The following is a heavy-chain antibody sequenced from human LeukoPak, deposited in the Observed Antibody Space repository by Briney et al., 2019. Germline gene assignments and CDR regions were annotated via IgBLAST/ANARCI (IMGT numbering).Heavy chain of an antibody. D-gene: IGHD3-10*01. Sequence: GGSLRLSCAASGFTFNTYTMNWVRQAPGKGLEWVSYISSSGSTIYYAGSVKGRFTISRDNAKNSLYLQMNSLRAEDTAVYYCARVDYYGSGSYYCPDYWGQGTLVTVSS. CDR3: ARVDYYGSGSYYCPDY. J-gene: IGHJ4*02. CDR2: ISSSGSTI. V-gene: IGHV3-48*04. CDR1: GFTFNTYT.